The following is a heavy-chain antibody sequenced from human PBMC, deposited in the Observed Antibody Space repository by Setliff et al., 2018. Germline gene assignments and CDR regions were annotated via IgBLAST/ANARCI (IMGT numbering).Heavy chain of an antibody. CDR2: LKYDGSES. V-gene: IGHV3-7*03. Sequence: PSETLSLTCAVYGGSFSGYYWNWIRQAPGKGLEWVANLKYDGSESFYVDSVKGRFTISRDNAKNSLYLQMNSLRVEDTAVYYCARVVDMGWFDPWGQGTLVTVSS. CDR3: ARVVDMGWFDP. CDR1: GGSFSGYY. J-gene: IGHJ5*02.